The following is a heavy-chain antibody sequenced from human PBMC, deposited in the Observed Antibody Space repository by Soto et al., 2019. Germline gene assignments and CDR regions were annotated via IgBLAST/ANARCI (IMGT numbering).Heavy chain of an antibody. Sequence: GGSLRLSCAASGFSFSTYSMNWVRQAPGKGLEWISFITSGSRTTYYADSVKGRFTIFRDNAKNSLYLQMNSLRDEDTAVYFCARPQMPSYYYCAMDVWGHGTTVTVSS. CDR2: ITSGSRTT. D-gene: IGHD2-2*01. CDR1: GFSFSTYS. V-gene: IGHV3-48*02. CDR3: ARPQMPSYYYCAMDV. J-gene: IGHJ6*02.